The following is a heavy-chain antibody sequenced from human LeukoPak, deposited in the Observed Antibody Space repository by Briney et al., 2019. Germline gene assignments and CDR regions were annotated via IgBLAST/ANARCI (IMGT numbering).Heavy chain of an antibody. CDR2: ISSSGRTI. J-gene: IGHJ4*02. Sequence: GGSLRLSCAASGFTLSSYGMNWVRQAPGKGLGCISYISSSGRTIYYADSLKGRFTVSRDNAKNSLYLRMNNLRAEDTAVYYCARGEYYFDYWGQGTLVTVSS. CDR3: ARGEYYFDY. CDR1: GFTLSSYG. V-gene: IGHV3-48*04.